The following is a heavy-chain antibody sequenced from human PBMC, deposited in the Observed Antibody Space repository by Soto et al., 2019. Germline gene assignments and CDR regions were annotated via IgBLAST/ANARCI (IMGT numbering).Heavy chain of an antibody. V-gene: IGHV1-24*01. CDR2: FDPEDGET. CDR1: GYTLTELS. CDR3: ATVDALNIGAD. Sequence: ASVKVSCKVSGYTLTELSMHWVRQAPGKGLEWMGGFDPEDGETIYAQKFQGRVTMTEDTSTDTAYMELSRLRSEDTAVYYCATVDALNIGADWSQGTQVPGSS. D-gene: IGHD2-21*01. J-gene: IGHJ4*02.